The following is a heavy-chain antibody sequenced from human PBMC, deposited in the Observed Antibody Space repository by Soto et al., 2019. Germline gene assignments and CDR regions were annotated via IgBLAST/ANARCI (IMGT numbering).Heavy chain of an antibody. V-gene: IGHV4-59*01. D-gene: IGHD6-13*01. CDR2: IYYSGST. Sequence: SETLSLTCTVSGGSISSYYWSWIRQPPGKGLEWIGYIYYSGSTNYNPSLKSRVTISVDTSKNQFSLKLSSVTAADTAVYYCAREGAAGIYDYWGQGTLVTVSS. J-gene: IGHJ4*02. CDR1: GGSISSYY. CDR3: AREGAAGIYDY.